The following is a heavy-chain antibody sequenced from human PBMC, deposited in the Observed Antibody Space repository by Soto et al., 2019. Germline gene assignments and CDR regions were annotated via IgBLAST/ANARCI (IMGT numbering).Heavy chain of an antibody. J-gene: IGHJ4*01. CDR3: ARDGYYYDTSGYSFDY. Sequence: GDSVKVSCTASGGTFSSYAISWVRQAPGQGLEWMGGIIPIFGTANYAQKFQGRVTITADESTSTAYMELSSLRSEDTAVYYCARDGYYYDTSGYSFDYWGHVTLVPVSS. CDR2: IIPIFGTA. D-gene: IGHD3-22*01. CDR1: GGTFSSYA. V-gene: IGHV1-69*13.